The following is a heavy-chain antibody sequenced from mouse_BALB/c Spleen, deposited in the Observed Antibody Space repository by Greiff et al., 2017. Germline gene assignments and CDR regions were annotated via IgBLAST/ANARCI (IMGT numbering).Heavy chain of an antibody. Sequence: QVQLQQSGPGLVQPSQSLSITCTVSGFSLTSYGVHWVRQSPGKGLEWLGVIWSGGSTDYNAAFISRLSISKDNSKSQVFFKMNSLQANDTAIYYCARNPHYYGGAMDYWGQGTSVTVSS. D-gene: IGHD1-2*01. CDR3: ARNPHYYGGAMDY. J-gene: IGHJ4*01. CDR1: GFSLTSYG. CDR2: IWSGGST. V-gene: IGHV2-2*02.